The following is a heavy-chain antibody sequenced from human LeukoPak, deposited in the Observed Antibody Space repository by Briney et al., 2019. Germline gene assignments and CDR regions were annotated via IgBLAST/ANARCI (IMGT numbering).Heavy chain of an antibody. J-gene: IGHJ6*02. CDR2: ISYDGSNK. D-gene: IGHD6-13*01. Sequence: PGGSLRLSCAASGFTFSSYAMHWVRQAPGKGLEWVAVISYDGSNKYYADSVKGRFTISRDNSKNTLYLQMNSLRAEDTAVYYCAKAASSSWPSYYYGMDVWGQGTTVTVSS. V-gene: IGHV3-30-3*01. CDR3: AKAASSSWPSYYYGMDV. CDR1: GFTFSSYA.